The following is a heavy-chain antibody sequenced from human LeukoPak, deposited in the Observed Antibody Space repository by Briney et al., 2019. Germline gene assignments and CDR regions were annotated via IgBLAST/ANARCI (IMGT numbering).Heavy chain of an antibody. V-gene: IGHV1-2*06. CDR1: GYTFTDYY. J-gene: IGHJ4*02. CDR3: ARGRSGGWLRFDC. Sequence: ASVKVSCKASGYTFTDYYMYWVRQAPGQGLEWMGRINPNSGGTNYAQRFQGRVTMTRDTSISTAYMELTRLRFDDTAVYYRARGRSGGWLRFDCWGQGTLVTVSS. CDR2: INPNSGGT. D-gene: IGHD5-12*01.